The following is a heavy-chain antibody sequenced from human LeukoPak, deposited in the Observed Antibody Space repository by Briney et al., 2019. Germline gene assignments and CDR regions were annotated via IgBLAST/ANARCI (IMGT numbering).Heavy chain of an antibody. V-gene: IGHV3-23*01. CDR2: ICANCDK. D-gene: IGHD1-1*01. CDR3: ARWNRMANREFFD. CDR1: GFNFINFP. Sequence: PGGSLRLSCAASGFNFINFPMTWFRQAPGKGLEWVSFICANCDKNYAESAKDRFTIPRDNSKRTLFLEMHSLRVEDTAVYYCARWNRMANREFFDWGQGTLVVVAS. J-gene: IGHJ4*02.